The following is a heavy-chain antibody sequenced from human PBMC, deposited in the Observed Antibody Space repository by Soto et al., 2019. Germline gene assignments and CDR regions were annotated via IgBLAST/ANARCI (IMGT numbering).Heavy chain of an antibody. J-gene: IGHJ6*01. D-gene: IGHD3-10*01. CDR2: LHSGGDT. Sequence: EVQLVESGGGLVQPGGSLRLSCVASGIPVSSNYMTWVRQAPGKGLEWVSVLHSGGDTYYANSVKGRFTISRHDSTNTLFLQMNSLTAEDTAAYYCARDGPYYYASRMDVW. CDR1: GIPVSSNY. CDR3: ARDGPYYYASRMDV. V-gene: IGHV3-53*04.